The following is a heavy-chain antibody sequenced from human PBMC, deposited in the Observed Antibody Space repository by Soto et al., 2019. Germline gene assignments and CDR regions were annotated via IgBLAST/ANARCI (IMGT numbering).Heavy chain of an antibody. Sequence: QVQLVQSGAEVKKPGSSVKVSCNASGGTFSSYAISWVRQAPGQGLEWMGGSIPIFGTANYAQKFQGRVTITADESTSTDYMELSSLRSEDTAVYYCARARYEYSSLGGFDYWGQGTLVTVSS. D-gene: IGHD6-6*01. V-gene: IGHV1-69*01. J-gene: IGHJ4*02. CDR1: GGTFSSYA. CDR2: SIPIFGTA. CDR3: ARARYEYSSLGGFDY.